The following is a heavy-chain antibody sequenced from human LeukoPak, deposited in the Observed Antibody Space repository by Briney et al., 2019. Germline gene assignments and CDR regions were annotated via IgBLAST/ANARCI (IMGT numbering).Heavy chain of an antibody. Sequence: ASVKVSCKASGYTFTCYYMHWVRQAPGQGLEGMGWINPNSGGTNYAQKFQGRVTMTRDTSISTAYMELSRLRSDDTAVYYCARDSPYSSSSYSFTWGQGTLVTVSS. CDR1: GYTFTCYY. D-gene: IGHD6-6*01. CDR3: ARDSPYSSSSYSFT. J-gene: IGHJ4*02. V-gene: IGHV1-2*02. CDR2: INPNSGGT.